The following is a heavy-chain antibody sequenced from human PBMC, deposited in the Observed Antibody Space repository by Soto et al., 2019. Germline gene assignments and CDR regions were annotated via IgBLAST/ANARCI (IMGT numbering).Heavy chain of an antibody. CDR1: GFTFSSYA. CDR3: AKDRDGAAAGPTKFYGMDV. V-gene: IGHV3-23*01. D-gene: IGHD6-13*01. CDR2: ISGSGDST. J-gene: IGHJ6*02. Sequence: EVQLLESGGGLVQPGGSLRLSCAASGFTFSSYAMSWVRQAPGKGLEWVSVISGSGDSTYYADSVRGRFTISRDNSKNTLYLLMNSLRAEDTAVYYCAKDRDGAAAGPTKFYGMDVWGQGTTVTVSS.